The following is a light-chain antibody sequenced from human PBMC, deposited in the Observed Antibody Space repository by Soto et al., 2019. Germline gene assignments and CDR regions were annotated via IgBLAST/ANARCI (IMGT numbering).Light chain of an antibody. CDR1: SSDVGGYNY. J-gene: IGLJ3*02. Sequence: QSALTQPASVSGSPGQSITISCTGTSSDVGGYNYVSWYHQHPGKAPKLMMYEVTNRPSGVSNRFSGSRSGNTASLTISGPQAEDEADYYCSSYTSSSTVVVGGGTKLTVL. V-gene: IGLV2-14*01. CDR3: SSYTSSSTVV. CDR2: EVT.